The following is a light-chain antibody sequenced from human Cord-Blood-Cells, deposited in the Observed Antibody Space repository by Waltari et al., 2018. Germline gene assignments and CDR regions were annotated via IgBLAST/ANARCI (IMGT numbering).Light chain of an antibody. V-gene: IGKV3-11*01. Sequence: EIVLTQSPATLSLSPGERATLSCRASPSVSSYLAWYQQKPGQAPRLLLYDASNRATGIPARFSGSRSGTDFALTISSREPEDFAVYYCQERSNWLTFGGGTKVEIK. CDR2: DAS. CDR3: QERSNWLT. J-gene: IGKJ4*01. CDR1: PSVSSY.